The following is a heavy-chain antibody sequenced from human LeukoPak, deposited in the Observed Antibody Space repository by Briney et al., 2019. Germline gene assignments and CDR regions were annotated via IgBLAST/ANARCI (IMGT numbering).Heavy chain of an antibody. CDR1: GGTFSSYA. CDR2: IIPILGIA. J-gene: IGHJ6*02. D-gene: IGHD3-10*01. Sequence: GASVKVSCKASGGTFSSYAISWVRQAPGQGLEWMGRIIPILGIANYAQKFQGKVAITADKSTSTAYMELSSLRSEDTAVYYCARDLWFGESGYYYYGMDVWGQGTTVTASS. CDR3: ARDLWFGESGYYYYGMDV. V-gene: IGHV1-69*04.